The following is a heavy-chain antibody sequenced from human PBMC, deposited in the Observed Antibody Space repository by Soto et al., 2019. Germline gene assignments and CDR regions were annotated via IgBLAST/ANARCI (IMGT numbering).Heavy chain of an antibody. D-gene: IGHD2-2*01. J-gene: IGHJ6*02. CDR1: GYTFTSYG. Sequence: QVQLVQSGAEVKKPGASVKVSCKASGYTFTSYGISWVRQAPGQGLEWMGWISAYNGNTNYAQKLQGRGTMTTDTSTSTAYMELRSLRSDDTAVYYCAREYCSSTSCYGPYYYYYGMDVWGQGTTVTVSS. CDR2: ISAYNGNT. CDR3: AREYCSSTSCYGPYYYYYGMDV. V-gene: IGHV1-18*01.